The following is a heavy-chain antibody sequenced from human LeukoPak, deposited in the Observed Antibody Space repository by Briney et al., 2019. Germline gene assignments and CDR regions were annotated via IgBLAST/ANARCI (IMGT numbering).Heavy chain of an antibody. D-gene: IGHD2-15*01. CDR1: GFTFSSYS. Sequence: GGSLRLSCAASGFTFSSYSMNWVRQAPGKGLEWVSSISSSSSYIHYADSVKGRFTISRDNAKNSLYLQMNSLRAEDTAVYYCARVAVVGVSFAFDIWGQGTMVTVSS. CDR2: ISSSSSYI. J-gene: IGHJ3*02. V-gene: IGHV3-21*01. CDR3: ARVAVVGVSFAFDI.